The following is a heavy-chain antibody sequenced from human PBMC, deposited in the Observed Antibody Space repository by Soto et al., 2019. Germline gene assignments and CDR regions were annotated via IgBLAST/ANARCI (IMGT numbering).Heavy chain of an antibody. V-gene: IGHV3-74*01. J-gene: IGHJ6*03. Sequence: EVQLVESGGGLVQPGGSLRLSCAASGFTFNNYWMHWVRQAPGEGLVWVSRMNSDGSSTNYADSVKGRFTISRDNAKNTLYLQMNSLRAEDMAVYYCARGAIYYYYMDVWGKGTTVTVSS. CDR3: ARGAIYYYYMDV. D-gene: IGHD2-2*01. CDR1: GFTFNNYW. CDR2: MNSDGSST.